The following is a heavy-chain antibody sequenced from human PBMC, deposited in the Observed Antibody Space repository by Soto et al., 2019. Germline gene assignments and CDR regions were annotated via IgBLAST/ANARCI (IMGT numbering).Heavy chain of an antibody. Sequence: SGPTLVNPTQTLTLTCTFSGFSLSTTGVGVGWIRQPPGKALEWLALIDWDDDKYYSTSLKTRLTISKDTSKNQVVLTMTNMDPVDTATYYCARTLEKYDILTGYPNNWFDPWGQGTLVTVSS. V-gene: IGHV2-70*01. CDR1: GFSLSTTGVG. CDR2: IDWDDDK. D-gene: IGHD3-9*01. J-gene: IGHJ5*02. CDR3: ARTLEKYDILTGYPNNWFDP.